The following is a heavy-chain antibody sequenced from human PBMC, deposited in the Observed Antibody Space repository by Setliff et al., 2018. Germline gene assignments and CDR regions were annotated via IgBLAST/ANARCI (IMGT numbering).Heavy chain of an antibody. J-gene: IGHJ4*02. CDR2: IGDYNGNT. CDR1: GYIFTKYG. V-gene: IGHV1-18*04. Sequence: ASVKVSCKASGYIFTKYGINWVRQAPGQGLEWMGWIGDYNGNTLYAQNFQGRVTMTIDTPTSTAYMELRSLRSDDTAVYYCARGPPDFVVVPAAAKFDYWGPGTLVTVSS. D-gene: IGHD2-2*01. CDR3: ARGPPDFVVVPAAAKFDY.